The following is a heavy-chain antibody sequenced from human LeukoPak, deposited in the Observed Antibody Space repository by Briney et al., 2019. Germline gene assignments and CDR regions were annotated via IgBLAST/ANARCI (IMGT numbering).Heavy chain of an antibody. D-gene: IGHD3-9*01. CDR3: ARGFDWLEYYFDY. Sequence: ASVKVSCKASGYTFTGYYMHWVRQAPGQGLEWMGWINPNTGGTNYAQKLQGRVTMTRDTSISTAYMEVNRLRSDDTALYYCARGFDWLEYYFDYWGQGTLVTVSS. CDR1: GYTFTGYY. CDR2: INPNTGGT. V-gene: IGHV1-2*02. J-gene: IGHJ4*02.